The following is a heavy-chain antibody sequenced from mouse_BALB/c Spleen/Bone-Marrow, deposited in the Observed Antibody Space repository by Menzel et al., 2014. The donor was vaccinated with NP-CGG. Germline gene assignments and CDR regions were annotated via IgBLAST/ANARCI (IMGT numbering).Heavy chain of an antibody. CDR3: GRHHRYAYYFDY. D-gene: IGHD2-14*01. J-gene: IGHJ2*01. CDR2: IDPNSGNT. CDR1: RYTFTNSW. V-gene: IGHV1S130*01. Sequence: QVQLQKSGSVPVRPGASVKLSCKASRYTFTNSWIHWAKQRPGQGLEWIGEIDPNSGNTNFNEKFKVMATLTVDTSSSTAYVHLSSRTAEYSAVYYCGRHHRYAYYFDYVGEGATLTIYS.